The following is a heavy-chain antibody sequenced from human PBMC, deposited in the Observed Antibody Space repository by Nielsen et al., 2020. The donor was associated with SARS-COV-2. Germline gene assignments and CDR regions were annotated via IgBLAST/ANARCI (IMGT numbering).Heavy chain of an antibody. Sequence: GGSLRLSCAASGFTFDDYAMHWVRQAPGKGLEWVSGISWNSGSIGYADSVKGRFTISRDNSKNTLYLQVSGLRAEDTAIYYCARDGRIGYGVYLDYWGQGTPVTVSA. J-gene: IGHJ4*02. D-gene: IGHD5-12*01. V-gene: IGHV3-9*01. CDR2: ISWNSGSI. CDR3: ARDGRIGYGVYLDY. CDR1: GFTFDDYA.